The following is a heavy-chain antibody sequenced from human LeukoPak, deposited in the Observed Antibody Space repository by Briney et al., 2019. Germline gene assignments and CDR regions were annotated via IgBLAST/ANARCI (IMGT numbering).Heavy chain of an antibody. D-gene: IGHD3-10*01. Sequence: SETLSLTCTVSGGSISSYYWSWIRQPPGKGLEWIGYIYYSGSTNYNPSLKSRVTISVDTSRNQSSLTLSSVTAADTAVYYCAGRVMVRGVLEFDYWGQGTLVTVSS. V-gene: IGHV4-59*01. CDR3: AGRVMVRGVLEFDY. CDR1: GGSISSYY. J-gene: IGHJ4*02. CDR2: IYYSGST.